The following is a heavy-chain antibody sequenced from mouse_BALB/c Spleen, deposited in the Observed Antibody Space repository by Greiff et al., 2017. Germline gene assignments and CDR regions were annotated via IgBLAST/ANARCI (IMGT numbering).Heavy chain of an antibody. CDR1: GFSLTGYG. D-gene: IGHD2-3*01. CDR3: ASLYDGYCWFAY. CDR2: IWGDGST. J-gene: IGHJ3*01. V-gene: IGHV2-6-7*01. Sequence: QVQLKESGPGLVAPSPSLSITCTVSGFSLTGYGVNWVRQPPGKGLEWLGMIWGDGSTDYNTALKSRLSTSKDNSKSQVFLKMNSLQTDDTARYYCASLYDGYCWFAYWGQGTLVTVSA.